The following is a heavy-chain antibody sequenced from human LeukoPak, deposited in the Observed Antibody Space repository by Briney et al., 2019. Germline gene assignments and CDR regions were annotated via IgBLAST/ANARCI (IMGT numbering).Heavy chain of an antibody. CDR1: GFTFSSYS. Sequence: GGSLRLSCTASGFTFSSYSMNWVRQAPGKGLEWVSSISTSSSYIYYADSVMGRSTISRDNAKNSVYLQINSLRAEDTAIYYCARRGYSDSSGYDYWGQGTLVTVSS. D-gene: IGHD3-22*01. J-gene: IGHJ4*02. CDR3: ARRGYSDSSGYDY. CDR2: ISTSSSYI. V-gene: IGHV3-21*01.